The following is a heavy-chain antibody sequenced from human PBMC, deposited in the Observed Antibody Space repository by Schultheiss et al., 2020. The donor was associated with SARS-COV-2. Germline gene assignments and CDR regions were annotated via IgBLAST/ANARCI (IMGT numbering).Heavy chain of an antibody. CDR1: GFIFSSSE. Sequence: GESLKISCAASGFIFSSSEMNWVRQAPGKGLEWVSYISSSVSTIYYADSVKGRFTISRDNAKNSLYLQMNSLRAEDTAVYYCAKEGVYEYYFDYWGQGTLVTVSS. J-gene: IGHJ4*02. V-gene: IGHV3-48*03. CDR2: ISSSVSTI. CDR3: AKEGVYEYYFDY. D-gene: IGHD1-14*01.